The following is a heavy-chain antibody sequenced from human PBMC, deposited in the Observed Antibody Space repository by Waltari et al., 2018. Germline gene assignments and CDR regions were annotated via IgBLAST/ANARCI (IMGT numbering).Heavy chain of an antibody. V-gene: IGHV4-4*07. J-gene: IGHJ4*02. CDR2: IYTSGST. Sequence: QVQLQESGPGLVKPSETLSLTCTVPGGHISIYYWSWIRQLAGKGREWIGRIYTSGSTNYNPSLKSRVTMSVDTSKNQFSLKLSSVTAADTAVYYCARARVPAAKPFDYWGQGTLVTVSS. CDR1: GGHISIYY. CDR3: ARARVPAAKPFDY. D-gene: IGHD2-2*01.